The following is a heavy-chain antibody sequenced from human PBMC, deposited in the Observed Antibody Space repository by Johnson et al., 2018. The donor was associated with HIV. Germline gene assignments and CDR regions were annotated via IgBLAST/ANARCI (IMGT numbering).Heavy chain of an antibody. CDR3: AKALGIVVVLDAFAI. J-gene: IGHJ3*02. V-gene: IGHV3-48*04. CDR1: GFTFSSYT. CDR2: ISSSGSTI. Sequence: EVQLVESVGGLVQPGRSLRLSCVASGFTFSSYTMHWVRQAPGKGLERVSYISSSGSTINYADSVKGQFTISRDNAKTSLYLQMNSLIAEDTALYSFAKALGIVVVLDAFAIWGQWTMVTVSS. D-gene: IGHD3-22*01.